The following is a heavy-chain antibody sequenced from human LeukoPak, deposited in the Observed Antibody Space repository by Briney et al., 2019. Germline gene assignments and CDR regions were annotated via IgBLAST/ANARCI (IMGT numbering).Heavy chain of an antibody. CDR2: INAGNGNT. D-gene: IGHD6-13*01. V-gene: IGHV1-3*01. J-gene: IGHJ4*02. Sequence: ASVKVSCKASGYTFTSYAMHWVRQAAGQRLEWMGWINAGNGNTKYSQKFQGRVTITRDTSASTAYMELSSLRSEDTAVYYCARSPYSSSWYYYWGQGTLVTVSS. CDR3: ARSPYSSSWYYY. CDR1: GYTFTSYA.